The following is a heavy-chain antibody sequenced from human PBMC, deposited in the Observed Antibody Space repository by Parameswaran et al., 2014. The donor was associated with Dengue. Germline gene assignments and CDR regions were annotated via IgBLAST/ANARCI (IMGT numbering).Heavy chain of an antibody. J-gene: IGHJ4*02. CDR3: ARVQTVGGQGYFDY. Sequence: WIRQPPGKGLEWVSIIYSGGSTYYADSVEGRFTISRDNSKNTLYLQMNNLRVADTAVYYCARVQTVGGQGYFDYWGQGILVTVSS. CDR2: IYSGGST. D-gene: IGHD2-15*01. V-gene: IGHV3-53*01.